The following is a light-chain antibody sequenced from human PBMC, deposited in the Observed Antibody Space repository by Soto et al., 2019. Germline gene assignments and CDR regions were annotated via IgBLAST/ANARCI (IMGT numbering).Light chain of an antibody. J-gene: IGLJ3*02. Sequence: QTVVTQEPSMTVSPGGTVTLTCASSNGEVSSSYHPNWFQQKPGQSPRPLINDISNRHSWTPARFSGSLLGGRAALTLSGAQAEDEAEYHCLLYGDGTWVFGGGTKLTVL. CDR1: NGEVSSSYH. V-gene: IGLV7-43*01. CDR3: LLYGDGTWV. CDR2: DIS.